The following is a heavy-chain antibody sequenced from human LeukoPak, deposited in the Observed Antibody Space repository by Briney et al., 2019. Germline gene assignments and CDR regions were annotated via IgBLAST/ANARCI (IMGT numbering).Heavy chain of an antibody. CDR1: GGSFSGYY. CDR3: ARGRVGRIQLWSRTGYFDY. V-gene: IGHV4-34*01. J-gene: IGHJ4*02. Sequence: SETLSLTCAVYGGSFSGYYWSWIRQPPGKGLEWIGEINHSGSTNYNPSLKSRVTISVDTSKNQFSLKLSSVTAADTAVYYCARGRVGRIQLWSRTGYFDYWGQGTLVTVSS. D-gene: IGHD5-18*01. CDR2: INHSGST.